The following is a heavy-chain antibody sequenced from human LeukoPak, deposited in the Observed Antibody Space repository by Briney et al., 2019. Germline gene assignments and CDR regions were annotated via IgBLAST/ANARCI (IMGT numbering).Heavy chain of an antibody. CDR2: ISSTSNTI. D-gene: IGHD3-10*01. CDR3: AREPRGYAFDI. CDR1: GFTFSSYS. J-gene: IGHJ3*02. V-gene: IGHV3-48*01. Sequence: PGGPLRLSCAASGFTFSSYSMNWVRQAPGKGLEWVSFISSTSNTIYYADSVKARFTISRDNAKNSFYLQVNSLRAEDTAVYYCAREPRGYAFDIWGQGTMVTVSS.